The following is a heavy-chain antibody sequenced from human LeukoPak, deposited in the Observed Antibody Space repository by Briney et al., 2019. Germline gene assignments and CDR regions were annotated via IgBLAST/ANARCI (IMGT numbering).Heavy chain of an antibody. CDR2: IYPGDSDT. Sequence: GESLKISCMGSGYSFTSYWIGWVRQMPGKGLEWMGIIYPGDSDTRYSPSFQGQVTISADKSISTAYLQWSSLKASDTAMYYCARPGYCSSTSCYASFWGQGTLVTVSS. V-gene: IGHV5-51*01. CDR1: GYSFTSYW. CDR3: ARPGYCSSTSCYASF. D-gene: IGHD2-2*01. J-gene: IGHJ4*02.